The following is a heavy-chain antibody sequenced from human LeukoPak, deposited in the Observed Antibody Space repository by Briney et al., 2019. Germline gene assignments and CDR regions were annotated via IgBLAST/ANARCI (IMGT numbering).Heavy chain of an antibody. CDR1: GYSFTSYW. V-gene: IGHV5-51*01. Sequence: GESLKISCKGSGYSFTSYWIGWVRHMPGKGLEWMGIIYPGDSDTRYSPSFQDQVTISADKSISTAYLQWSSLKASDTAMYYCARLGYSGYDLTAGAFDIWGQGTMVTVSS. J-gene: IGHJ3*02. CDR3: ARLGYSGYDLTAGAFDI. D-gene: IGHD5-12*01. CDR2: IYPGDSDT.